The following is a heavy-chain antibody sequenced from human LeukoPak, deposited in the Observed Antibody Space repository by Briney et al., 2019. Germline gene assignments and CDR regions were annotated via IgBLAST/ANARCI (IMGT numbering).Heavy chain of an antibody. V-gene: IGHV1-2*02. CDR2: INPNSGGT. CDR3: ARDSFVGSGPTGYYYCMDV. D-gene: IGHD3-16*01. Sequence: GASVKVSCKASGYTFTAYYMHWVRQAPGQGLEWMGWINPNSGGTNYPQKFQGRVTMTRDTSISTAYMELSRLTSDDTAVYYCARDSFVGSGPTGYYYCMDVWGQGSTVTVSS. CDR1: GYTFTAYY. J-gene: IGHJ6*02.